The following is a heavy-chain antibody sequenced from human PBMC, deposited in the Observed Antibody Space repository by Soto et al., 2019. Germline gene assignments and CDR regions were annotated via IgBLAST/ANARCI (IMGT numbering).Heavy chain of an antibody. Sequence: AETLSLTCTVSGGSISSMSYYWGWIRQPPGKALGWIGRTYYRGSNYYTPSLKSRVNISVDTSKNQFSLKLSCVTAADTAVYYCARHPRYYYDSSGYSWGQGTLVPASS. CDR3: ARHPRYYYDSSGYS. J-gene: IGHJ5*02. V-gene: IGHV4-39*01. CDR1: GGSISSMSYY. CDR2: TYYRGSN. D-gene: IGHD3-22*01.